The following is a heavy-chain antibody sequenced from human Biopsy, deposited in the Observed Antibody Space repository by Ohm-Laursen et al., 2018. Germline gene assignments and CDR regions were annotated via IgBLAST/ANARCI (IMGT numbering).Heavy chain of an antibody. V-gene: IGHV4-4*07. Sequence: SETLSLTCTVSGDSINNYYWSWIRQPAGKGLEWIGRIYTSGSPNYNLSLESRVTMSVDTSKNQFSLNLRSVTAADTPVYYCARGTGRYYVYGAFDIWGQGTVVTVSS. CDR1: GDSINNYY. J-gene: IGHJ3*02. D-gene: IGHD1-26*01. CDR3: ARGTGRYYVYGAFDI. CDR2: IYTSGSP.